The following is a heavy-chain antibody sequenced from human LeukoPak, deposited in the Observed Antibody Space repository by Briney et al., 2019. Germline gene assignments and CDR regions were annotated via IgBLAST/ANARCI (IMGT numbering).Heavy chain of an antibody. CDR2: INTNTGNP. Sequence: EASVEVSCKASGYTFTSYAMNWVRQAPGQGLEWMGWINTNTGNPTYAQGFTGRFVFSLDTSVSTAYLQISSLKAEDTAVYYCARGANWGYSDYWGQGTLVTVSS. J-gene: IGHJ4*02. D-gene: IGHD7-27*01. CDR1: GYTFTSYA. CDR3: ARGANWGYSDY. V-gene: IGHV7-4-1*02.